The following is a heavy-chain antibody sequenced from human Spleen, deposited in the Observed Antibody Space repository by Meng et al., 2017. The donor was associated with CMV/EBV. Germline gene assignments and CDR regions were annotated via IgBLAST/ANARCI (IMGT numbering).Heavy chain of an antibody. J-gene: IGHJ4*02. CDR1: GFTFSSYA. CDR3: AKAYSGSWYREYYDY. D-gene: IGHD6-13*01. V-gene: IGHV3-23*01. Sequence: LKISCAASGFTFSSYAMSWVRQAPGKGLEWVSAISGSGGSTYYADSVKGRFTISRGNSKNTLYLQMNSLRAEDTAVYYCAKAYSGSWYREYYDYWGQGTLVTVSS. CDR2: ISGSGGST.